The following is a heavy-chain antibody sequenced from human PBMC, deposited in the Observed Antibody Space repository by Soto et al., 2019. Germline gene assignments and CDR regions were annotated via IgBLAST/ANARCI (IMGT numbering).Heavy chain of an antibody. Sequence: ASVKVSCKASGYTFTSYGISWVRQAPGQGLEWMGWISAYNGNTNYAQKFQERVTITRDMSTSTAYMELSSLRSEDTAVYYCAAGGEIPDYYGSGSYDYYMDVWGKGTTVTVSS. J-gene: IGHJ6*03. CDR3: AAGGEIPDYYGSGSYDYYMDV. D-gene: IGHD3-10*01. CDR1: GYTFTSYG. CDR2: ISAYNGNT. V-gene: IGHV1-18*01.